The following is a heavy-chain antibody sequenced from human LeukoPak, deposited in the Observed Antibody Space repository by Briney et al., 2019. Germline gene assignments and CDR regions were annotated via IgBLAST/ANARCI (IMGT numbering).Heavy chain of an antibody. CDR2: ISSSGGTI. D-gene: IGHD3-3*01. Sequence: PGRSLRLSCAASGFTFSSYGMHWVRQAPGKGLEWVSYISSSGGTIYYADSVKGRFTISRDNAKNSLYLQMNSLRAEDTAVYYCARATLRFLEWLLYYFDYWGQGTLVTVSS. J-gene: IGHJ4*02. CDR3: ARATLRFLEWLLYYFDY. CDR1: GFTFSSYG. V-gene: IGHV3-48*04.